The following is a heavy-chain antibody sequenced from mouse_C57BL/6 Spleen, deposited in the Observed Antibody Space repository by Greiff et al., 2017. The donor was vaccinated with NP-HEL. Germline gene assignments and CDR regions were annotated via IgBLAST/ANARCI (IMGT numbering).Heavy chain of an antibody. CDR2: IDPETGGT. CDR1: GYTFTDYE. Sequence: QVQLQQSGAELVRPGASVTLSCTASGYTFTDYEMHWVKQTPVHGLEWIGAIDPETGGTAYNQKFKGKAILTADKSSSTAYMELRSLTSEDSAVYYCTRRENDGYYFDDWGQGTTLTVSS. V-gene: IGHV1-15*01. J-gene: IGHJ2*01. D-gene: IGHD2-3*01. CDR3: TRRENDGYYFDD.